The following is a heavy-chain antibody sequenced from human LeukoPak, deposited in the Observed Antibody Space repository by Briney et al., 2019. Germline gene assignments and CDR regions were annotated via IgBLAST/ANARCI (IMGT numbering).Heavy chain of an antibody. V-gene: IGHV4-59*12. CDR1: GGSISSYY. Sequence: SETLSLTCTVSGGSISSYYWSWIRQPPGKGLEWFGYVSDSGTTNYNPSLKSRVTISVDTSKNQFSLKLSSVTAADTAVYYCARGRYCSGGSCFRYSSYYYYCMDVWGKGTTVTVSS. J-gene: IGHJ6*03. CDR2: VSDSGTT. CDR3: ARGRYCSGGSCFRYSSYYYYCMDV. D-gene: IGHD2-15*01.